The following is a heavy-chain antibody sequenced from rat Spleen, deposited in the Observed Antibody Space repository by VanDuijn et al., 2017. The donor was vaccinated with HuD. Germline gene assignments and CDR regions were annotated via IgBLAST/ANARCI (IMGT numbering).Heavy chain of an antibody. V-gene: IGHV5S23*01. J-gene: IGHJ3*01. CDR2: ISTSGSRT. CDR3: ARYFNYGPNWFAY. D-gene: IGHD1-11*01. CDR1: GFTFSNYY. Sequence: EVQLVESGGGLVQPGGSLKLSCAASGFTFSNYYMAWVRQAPKKGLEWVATISTSGSRTYYPDSVKGRFTISRDNAKSSLYLQMNSLKSEDTATYYCARYFNYGPNWFAYWGQGTLVTVSS.